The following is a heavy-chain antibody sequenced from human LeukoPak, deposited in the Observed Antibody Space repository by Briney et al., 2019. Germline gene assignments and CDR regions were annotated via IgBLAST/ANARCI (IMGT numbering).Heavy chain of an antibody. CDR3: ARETKRGGDAFDI. CDR1: GFTFSSYS. J-gene: IGHJ3*02. V-gene: IGHV3-21*01. Sequence: GGSLRLSCAASGFTFSSYSMNWVRQAPGKGLEWVSSISSSSSYIYYADSVKGRFTISRDNAKNSLYLQMNSLRAEDTAVYYCARETKRGGDAFDIWGQGTMVTVSS. CDR2: ISSSSSYI.